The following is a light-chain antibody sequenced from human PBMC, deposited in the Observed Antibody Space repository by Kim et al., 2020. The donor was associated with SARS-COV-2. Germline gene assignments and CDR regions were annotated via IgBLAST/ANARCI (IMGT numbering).Light chain of an antibody. Sequence: GQRLTTSCSGGTSNIGSNSVNWYQQFPGAAPKLLIYSSSYRPSGVPDRFSGSKSGTSASLAISGLQSEDEADYYCAVWDDSLDGPVFGGGTQLTVL. CDR2: SSS. CDR3: AVWDDSLDGPV. CDR1: TSNIGSNS. V-gene: IGLV1-44*01. J-gene: IGLJ3*02.